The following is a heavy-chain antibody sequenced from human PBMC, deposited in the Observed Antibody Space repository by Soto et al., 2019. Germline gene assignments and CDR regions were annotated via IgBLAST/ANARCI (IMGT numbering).Heavy chain of an antibody. Sequence: QVQLVQSGAEVKKPGSSVKVSCKASGGTVSSYAIIWVRQAPGQGFEWMGGIIPIFGTTNYAQKFQGRVTITADESTSTAYMELSSLRSDDTAVYYCARAPPPYYDILTGYLDYWGQGTLVTVSS. J-gene: IGHJ4*02. CDR3: ARAPPPYYDILTGYLDY. CDR2: IIPIFGTT. D-gene: IGHD3-9*01. CDR1: GGTVSSYA. V-gene: IGHV1-69*01.